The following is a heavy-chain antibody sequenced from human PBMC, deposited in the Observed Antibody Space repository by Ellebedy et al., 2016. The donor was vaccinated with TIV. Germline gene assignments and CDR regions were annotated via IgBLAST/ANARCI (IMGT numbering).Heavy chain of an antibody. J-gene: IGHJ4*02. CDR1: GFTFNSYA. D-gene: IGHD3-22*01. Sequence: PGGSLRLSCAASGFTFNSYAMSWVRQAPGKGLEWVSTISNTGSRTYYADSVEVRFIISRDNSKRTLYLQMNSLIAEDTAVYYCAKGRGGGSDSSAPRYYFDYWGLGTLVTVSS. V-gene: IGHV3-23*01. CDR3: AKGRGGGSDSSAPRYYFDY. CDR2: ISNTGSRT.